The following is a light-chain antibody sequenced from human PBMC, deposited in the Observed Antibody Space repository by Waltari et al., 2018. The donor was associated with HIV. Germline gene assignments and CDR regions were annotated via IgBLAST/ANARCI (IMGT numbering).Light chain of an antibody. CDR1: SSNIGAGYD. V-gene: IGLV1-40*03. CDR2: GHS. Sequence: QSVLTQPPSVSGAPGQRVTISCTGSSSNIGAGYDVHWYQHCPGRAPKLLIYGHSNRASGVPGRFSGSRSGASASLAITGLRAEDEADYYCQSYDSSLSVVFGGGTTLTVL. J-gene: IGLJ2*01. CDR3: QSYDSSLSVV.